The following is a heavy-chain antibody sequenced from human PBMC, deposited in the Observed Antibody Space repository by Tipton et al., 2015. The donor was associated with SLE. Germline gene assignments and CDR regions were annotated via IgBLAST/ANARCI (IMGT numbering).Heavy chain of an antibody. Sequence: TLSLTCSIYGGSFGAYYWSWIRQPPGKGLEWIGEINHGGSTNYNPSLKSRVTTSVDTSKNQFSLQLTSVTPEDTAVYYCARGFLYDGFQVWGQGTLVTVSS. D-gene: IGHD2-2*02. CDR3: ARGFLYDGFQV. J-gene: IGHJ1*01. CDR1: GGSFGAYY. CDR2: INHGGST. V-gene: IGHV4-34*01.